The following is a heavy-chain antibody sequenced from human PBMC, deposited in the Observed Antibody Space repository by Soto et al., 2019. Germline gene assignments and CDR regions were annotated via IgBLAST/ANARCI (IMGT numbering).Heavy chain of an antibody. J-gene: IGHJ4*02. V-gene: IGHV1-8*01. CDR3: ARRAETNGWNGFGADKYYFDF. CDR2: MNPNSGNT. CDR1: GYTFTSYD. Sequence: ASVKVSCKASGYTFTSYDINWVRQATGQGLEWMGWMNPNSGNTGYAQKFQGRVTLTRNTSIRTAYLDLSSLRSEDTAVYYCARRAETNGWNGFGADKYYFDFWGQGTLVTVSS. D-gene: IGHD1-1*01.